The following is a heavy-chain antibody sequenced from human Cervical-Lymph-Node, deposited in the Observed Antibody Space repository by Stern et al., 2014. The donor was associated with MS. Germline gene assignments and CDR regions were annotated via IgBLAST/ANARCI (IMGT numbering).Heavy chain of an antibody. CDR3: ARGDVELERRGAFHH. V-gene: IGHV1-69*01. J-gene: IGHJ4*02. D-gene: IGHD1-1*01. Sequence: QVQLVQSGAALKEPGSSVKVSCQSSGDTFNSHAFSWVRQAPGQGLEWMGGIIPLFNNPLYTQKFQGRVSITVDRSTDTVFMELTTLRSQDTAMYYCARGDVELERRGAFHHWGQGTLVTVSS. CDR1: GDTFNSHA. CDR2: IIPLFNNP.